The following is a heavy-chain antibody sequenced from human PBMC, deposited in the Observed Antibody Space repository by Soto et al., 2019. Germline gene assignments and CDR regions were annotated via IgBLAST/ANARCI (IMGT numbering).Heavy chain of an antibody. D-gene: IGHD1-26*01. J-gene: IGHJ5*02. CDR1: GGSVSSGSYY. CDR3: ARDRKWELPYEVYNWFDP. CDR2: IYYSGST. V-gene: IGHV4-61*01. Sequence: PSETLSLTCTVSGGSVSSGSYYWSWIRQPPGKGLEWIGYIYYSGSTNYNPSLKSRVTISVDTSKNQFSLKLSSVTAADTAVYYCARDRKWELPYEVYNWFDPWGQGTLVTVSS.